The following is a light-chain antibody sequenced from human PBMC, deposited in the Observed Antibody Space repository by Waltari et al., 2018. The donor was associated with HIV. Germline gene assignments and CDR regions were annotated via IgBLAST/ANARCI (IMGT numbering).Light chain of an antibody. CDR2: GNT. Sequence: QSVLTQPPSVSGAPGQRVTISCTGRSSTIGAGHDVHWFQQLPGPAPKLLIYGNTNRPSGVPDRFSGSKSGTSASLAITGLQAEDEGDYYCQSYDSGLSAYVFGTGTKVTVL. J-gene: IGLJ1*01. V-gene: IGLV1-40*01. CDR3: QSYDSGLSAYV. CDR1: SSTIGAGHD.